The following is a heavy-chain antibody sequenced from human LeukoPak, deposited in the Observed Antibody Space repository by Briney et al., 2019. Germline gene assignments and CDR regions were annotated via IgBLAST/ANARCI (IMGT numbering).Heavy chain of an antibody. J-gene: IGHJ3*02. V-gene: IGHV5-51*01. Sequence: HGESLKISCKGSGYSFTSYWIGWVRQMPGKGLEWMGIIYPGDSDTRYSPSFQGQVTISADKSLSTAYLQWSSLRASDTAMYYCARPDYGDTHDAFDIWGQGTMVTVSS. CDR2: IYPGDSDT. CDR1: GYSFTSYW. D-gene: IGHD4-17*01. CDR3: ARPDYGDTHDAFDI.